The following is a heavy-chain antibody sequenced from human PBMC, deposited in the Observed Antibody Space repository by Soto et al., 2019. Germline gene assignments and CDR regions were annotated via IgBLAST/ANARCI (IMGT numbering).Heavy chain of an antibody. D-gene: IGHD3-9*01. CDR3: ARYFAWPSGFDI. V-gene: IGHV4-59*01. CDR1: GGSISGYY. J-gene: IGHJ3*02. Sequence: PSETLSLTCTVSGGSISGYYWSWIRQPPGKRLEWIGYIDYYGSTNYNPSLKSRVTISVDTSKKQFSLNLGSVTAADTAIYYCARYFAWPSGFDIWGQGTMVIVSS. CDR2: IDYYGST.